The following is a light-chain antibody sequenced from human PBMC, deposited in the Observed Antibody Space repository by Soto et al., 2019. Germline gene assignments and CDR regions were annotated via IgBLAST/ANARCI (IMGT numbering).Light chain of an antibody. Sequence: QSVLTQPASVSGSPGQAITISCTGTSSDVGGYDYVSWYQQHPGKAPKLMIYDVSNRPSGVSNRFSGSKSGNTASLTISGLQAEDDADYYCSSYTSSNTLVVFGGGTQLTVL. CDR1: SSDVGGYDY. J-gene: IGLJ2*01. CDR3: SSYTSSNTLVV. V-gene: IGLV2-14*03. CDR2: DVS.